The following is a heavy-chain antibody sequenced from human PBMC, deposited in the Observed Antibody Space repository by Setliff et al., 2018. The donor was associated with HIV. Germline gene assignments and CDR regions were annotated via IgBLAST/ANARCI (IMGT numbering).Heavy chain of an antibody. D-gene: IGHD3-9*01. CDR3: AREAYDVLTPHAHIDY. CDR1: GFTFDDFG. CDR2: INWNGAIT. V-gene: IGHV3-20*04. Sequence: RLSCAASGFTFDDFGMTWVRQRPGKGLEWVSGINWNGAITDYADSVKGRFTISRVNAKNSLHLQMNSLRAEDAAFYYCAREAYDVLTPHAHIDYWGQGVLVTVSS. J-gene: IGHJ4*02.